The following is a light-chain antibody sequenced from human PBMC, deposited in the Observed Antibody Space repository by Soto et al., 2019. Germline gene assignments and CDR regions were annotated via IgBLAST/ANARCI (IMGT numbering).Light chain of an antibody. CDR3: MQGTHWPPYT. CDR1: RSLAYIDGNTY. J-gene: IGKJ2*01. CDR2: NVS. Sequence: DVLMTQSPLSLPVTLGQPASISCWSSRSLAYIDGNTYLNWFQQRPGQSPRRLIYNVSNRDSGVPDRCSGSGSGTAVTLKFSRVEAEDVAVYYCMQGTHWPPYTFGQGTKLEIK. V-gene: IGKV2-30*01.